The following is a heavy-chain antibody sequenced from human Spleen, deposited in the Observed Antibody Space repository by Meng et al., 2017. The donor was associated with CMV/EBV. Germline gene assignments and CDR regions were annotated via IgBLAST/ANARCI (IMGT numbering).Heavy chain of an antibody. Sequence: LSCAASGFNFSTYWMHWVRQAPGKGLVWVSRINPDGKSTTYAESVKGRFTVSRDNAKNTLYLQMNSLRDEDTAVYYCTADLGSGRFSWGQGTLVTVSS. CDR3: TADLGSGRFS. D-gene: IGHD6-19*01. V-gene: IGHV3-74*03. CDR2: INPDGKST. CDR1: GFNFSTYW. J-gene: IGHJ5*02.